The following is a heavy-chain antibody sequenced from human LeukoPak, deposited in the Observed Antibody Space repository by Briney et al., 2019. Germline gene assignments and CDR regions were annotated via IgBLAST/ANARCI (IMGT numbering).Heavy chain of an antibody. CDR3: AINGGGDSGYGNFDY. J-gene: IGHJ4*02. D-gene: IGHD5-12*01. Sequence: GGSLRLSCAVSGFTFDNYAMHWVWQVPGKCLEWVSGINWNSDSIGYADSVKGRFTTSRDNAKNSLYLQMNSLRAEDTAFYYCAINGGGDSGYGNFDYWGQGTLVTVSS. CDR1: GFTFDNYA. CDR2: INWNSDSI. V-gene: IGHV3-9*01.